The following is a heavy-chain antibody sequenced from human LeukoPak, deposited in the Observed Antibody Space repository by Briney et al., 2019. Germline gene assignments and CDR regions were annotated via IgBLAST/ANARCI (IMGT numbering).Heavy chain of an antibody. V-gene: IGHV4-59*01. CDR1: GGSIDSYY. Sequence: SETLSPTCTVSGGSIDSYYWSWIRQPPGKGLEWIGYIYYTGSTEYHPSLKSRVTISLDTSKNQFSLKLTSVTAADTAVYYCARVYQSGEYYFDYWGQGKLVSVSS. CDR3: ARVYQSGEYYFDY. J-gene: IGHJ4*02. CDR2: IYYTGST. D-gene: IGHD2-2*01.